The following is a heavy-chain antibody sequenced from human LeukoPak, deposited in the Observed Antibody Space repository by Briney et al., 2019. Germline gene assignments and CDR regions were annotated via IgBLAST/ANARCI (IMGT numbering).Heavy chain of an antibody. Sequence: PSETLPLTCTVSGGSISSSSYYWGWIRQPPGKGLEWIGSIYYSGSTYYNPSLKSRVTISVDTSKNQFSLKLSSVTAADTAVYYCARQAGGGTFDYWGQGTLVTVSS. CDR1: GGSISSSSYY. CDR3: ARQAGGGTFDY. J-gene: IGHJ4*02. V-gene: IGHV4-39*01. CDR2: IYYSGST. D-gene: IGHD6-19*01.